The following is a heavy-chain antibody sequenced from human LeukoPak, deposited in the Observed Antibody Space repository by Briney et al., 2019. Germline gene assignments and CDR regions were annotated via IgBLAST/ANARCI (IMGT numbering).Heavy chain of an antibody. V-gene: IGHV4-39*01. J-gene: IGHJ4*02. D-gene: IGHD5-18*01. Sequence: PSETLSLTCTVSGVSISSSSYHWDWIRQPPGKGLEWIGSIYDNGSTYYSPSLKSRVTISVDTSKNQFSLRLNSVTAADTAVYYCARQVLHTAMDYGGQGTLVSVSS. CDR3: ARQVLHTAMDY. CDR2: IYDNGST. CDR1: GVSISSSSYH.